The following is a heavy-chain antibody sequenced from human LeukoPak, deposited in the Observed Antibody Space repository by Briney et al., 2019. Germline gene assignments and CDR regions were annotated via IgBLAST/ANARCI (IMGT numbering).Heavy chain of an antibody. CDR3: ARANSIWDY. CDR2: MNPNSGXX. V-gene: IGHV1-8*02. CDR1: GYTFTTFX. D-gene: IGHD3-3*01. J-gene: IGHJ4*02. Sequence: ASVKVSCKASGYTFTTFXXXXXXXXXXXXXXWMGWMNPNSGXXGXXHXXQGRVXXXRNTSXSTAYMELSSLRSDDTAVYYCARANSIWDYWGQGTLVTVSS.